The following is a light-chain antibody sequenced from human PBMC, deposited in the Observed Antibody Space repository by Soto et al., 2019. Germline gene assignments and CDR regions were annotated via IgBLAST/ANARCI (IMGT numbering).Light chain of an antibody. CDR3: FSYSTSHARI. CDR2: DVS. J-gene: IGLJ2*01. Sequence: QSALTQPASVSGSPGQWITISCTGTRSDVGGYNYVSWYKQKPGKAPKLVIYDVSHRPSGVSDRFFGSKSGNTASLIISGLQAEDEADYYCFSYSTSHARIFGGGTKLTVL. CDR1: RSDVGGYNY. V-gene: IGLV2-14*01.